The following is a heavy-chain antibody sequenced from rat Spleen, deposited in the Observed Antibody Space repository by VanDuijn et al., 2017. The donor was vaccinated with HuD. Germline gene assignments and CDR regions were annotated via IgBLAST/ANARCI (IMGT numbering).Heavy chain of an antibody. CDR1: GFTFSDYY. D-gene: IGHD1-7*01. CDR2: ISYEGSST. J-gene: IGHJ1*01. Sequence: EVQLVESDGGLVQPGRSLKLSCAASGFTFSDYYMAWVRQAPTKGLEWVASISYEGSSTYYGDSVKGRFTISRDNAKSTLYLQMNSLRSEDTATYYCARQYDTMGSYWYFDFWGPGTMVTVSS. V-gene: IGHV5-22*01. CDR3: ARQYDTMGSYWYFDF.